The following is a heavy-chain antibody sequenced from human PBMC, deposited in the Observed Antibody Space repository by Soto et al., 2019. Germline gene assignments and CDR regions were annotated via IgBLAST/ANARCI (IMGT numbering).Heavy chain of an antibody. D-gene: IGHD2-8*02. V-gene: IGHV1-69*12. CDR3: ARIYCSGGICFPNWVDP. J-gene: IGHJ5*02. CDR1: GGFFNSDA. Sequence: QVQLVQSGSEVKKPGSSVKVSCKASGGFFNSDAISWVRQAPGQGLEWLGGITPISGTPKYAQKFQGRVTISADESTRTAYMDLSSLRFEDTAIYYCARIYCSGGICFPNWVDPWGQGTLVTVSS. CDR2: ITPISGTP.